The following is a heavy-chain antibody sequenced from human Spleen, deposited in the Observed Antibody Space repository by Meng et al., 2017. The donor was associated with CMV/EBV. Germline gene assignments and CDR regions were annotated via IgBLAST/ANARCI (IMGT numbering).Heavy chain of an antibody. J-gene: IGHJ3*01. D-gene: IGHD3-3*01. CDR2: ITGDSTYK. Sequence: GGSLRLSCAASGFTVSSNYMSWVRQAPGKGLEWVSSITGDSTYKHYADSLKGRFTISRDNAKNSLYLQMNSLRAEDSAVYYCARDSDDYDFWSAYYTDAFDFWGQGTMVTVSS. CDR1: GFTVSSNY. CDR3: ARDSDDYDFWSAYYTDAFDF. V-gene: IGHV3-21*01.